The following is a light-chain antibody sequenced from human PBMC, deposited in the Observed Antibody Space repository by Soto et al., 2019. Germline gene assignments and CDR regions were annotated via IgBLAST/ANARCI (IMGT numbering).Light chain of an antibody. V-gene: IGLV1-40*01. CDR3: QSYDSSLSVWV. CDR1: SSNIGAGYD. Sequence: QSVLTQPPSVSGAPGQRVTISCTGSSSNIGAGYDVHWYQQLPGTAPKLLIYGNSNRPSGVPDRFSGSKSGTSASLAIPGLQADHEAHYYCQSYDSSLSVWVFGAGPKVTVL. J-gene: IGLJ3*02. CDR2: GNS.